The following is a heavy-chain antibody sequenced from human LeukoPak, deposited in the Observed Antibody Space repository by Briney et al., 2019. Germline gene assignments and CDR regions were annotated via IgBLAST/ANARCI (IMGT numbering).Heavy chain of an antibody. CDR2: ISHRGST. V-gene: IGHV4-4*02. CDR1: GGSITSSHW. Sequence: SGTLSLTCAVSGGSITSSHWWSWVRQPPGKGLEWIGAISHRGSTNYIPSLKSRVTISVDKSKNQFSLRLTSVTAADTAVYFCANLITVADTGWFDPWGQGTLVTVSS. J-gene: IGHJ5*02. D-gene: IGHD6-19*01. CDR3: ANLITVADTGWFDP.